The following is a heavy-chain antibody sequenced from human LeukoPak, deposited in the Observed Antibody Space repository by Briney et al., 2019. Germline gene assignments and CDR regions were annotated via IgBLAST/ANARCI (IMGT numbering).Heavy chain of an antibody. J-gene: IGHJ4*02. V-gene: IGHV4-61*02. D-gene: IGHD3-22*01. CDR2: IYTSGST. CDR3: ARASYSYDINGWVPFDY. CDR1: GNSISSGDNY. Sequence: PSETLSLTCTVSGNSISSGDNYWSWIRQPAGKGLEWIGRIYTSGSTNYNPSLESRVTISGDTSKNQFSLRLSSVTAVDAAVYYCARASYSYDINGWVPFDYWGQGTLVTVSS.